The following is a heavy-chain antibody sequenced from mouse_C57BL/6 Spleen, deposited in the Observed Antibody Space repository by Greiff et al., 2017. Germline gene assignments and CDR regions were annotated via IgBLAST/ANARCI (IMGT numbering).Heavy chain of an antibody. J-gene: IGHJ3*01. CDR3: TRDDDYGAWFAY. CDR1: GFTFSSYT. Sequence: EVQLVESGEGLVKPGGSLKLSCAASGFTFSSYTMSWVRQTPEKRLEWVAYISSGGDYIYYADTVKGRFTISRDNARNTLYLQMSSLKSEDTAMYYCTRDDDYGAWFAYWGQGTLVTVSA. CDR2: ISSGGDYI. D-gene: IGHD2-4*01. V-gene: IGHV5-9-1*02.